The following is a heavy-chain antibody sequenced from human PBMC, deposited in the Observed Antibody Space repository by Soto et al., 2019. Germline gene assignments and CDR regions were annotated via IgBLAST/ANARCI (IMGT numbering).Heavy chain of an antibody. J-gene: IGHJ6*02. CDR2: IYYSGST. V-gene: IGHV4-39*01. D-gene: IGHD6-13*01. Sequence: PSETLSLTCTVSGGSISSSSYYWGWIRQPPGKGLEWIGSIYYSGSTYYNPSLKSRVTISVDTSKNQFSLKLSSVTAADTAVYYCASTGFKIAAAGTPIFGMDVWGQGTTVTVS. CDR1: GGSISSSSYY. CDR3: ASTGFKIAAAGTPIFGMDV.